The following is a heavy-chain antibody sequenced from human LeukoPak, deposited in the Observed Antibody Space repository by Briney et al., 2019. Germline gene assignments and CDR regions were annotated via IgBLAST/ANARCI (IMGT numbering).Heavy chain of an antibody. CDR1: GFTFTIFG. CDR2: IDARSGIT. CDR3: ARTYDFGRGPPGDAFDN. V-gene: IGHV3-48*01. J-gene: IGHJ3*02. Sequence: GGSLRLSCAASGFTFTIFGLNWVRQAPGKGPEWVSYIDARSGITYYADSVQGRFTLSRDNARESVFLQMDSLRVDDTAVYYCARTYDFGRGPPGDAFDNWGPGTWVIVSS. D-gene: IGHD3-3*01.